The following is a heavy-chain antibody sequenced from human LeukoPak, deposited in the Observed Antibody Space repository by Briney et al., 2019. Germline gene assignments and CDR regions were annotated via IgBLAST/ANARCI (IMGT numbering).Heavy chain of an antibody. CDR1: GLSVSRNY. CDR3: AREALTSTSLPYGMDV. J-gene: IGHJ6*02. V-gene: IGHV3-53*01. Sequence: PGGSLRLSCAASGLSVSRNYMGWVRQAPGKGLDWVSVIYSDASAAIHYADSVRGRFTISRDISNNMVFLQMNSLRAEDTAVYYCAREALTSTSLPYGMDVWGQGTTVTVSS. CDR2: IYSDASAAI. D-gene: IGHD1-14*01.